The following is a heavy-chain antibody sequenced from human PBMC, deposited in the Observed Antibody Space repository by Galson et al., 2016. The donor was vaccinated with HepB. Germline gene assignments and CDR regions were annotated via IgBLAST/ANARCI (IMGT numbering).Heavy chain of an antibody. J-gene: IGHJ3*02. V-gene: IGHV1-18*04. CDR1: GYKFTSYG. D-gene: IGHD3-9*01. CDR2: ISAYNGNT. CDR3: ARRFFDWDDAFDI. Sequence: SVKVSCKASGYKFTSYGISWVRQAPGQGLEWMGWISAYNGNTNYEQKLQGRFTMTTETSTSTAYMELRSLTSDDTAVDYCARRFFDWDDAFDIWGQGTMVTVSS.